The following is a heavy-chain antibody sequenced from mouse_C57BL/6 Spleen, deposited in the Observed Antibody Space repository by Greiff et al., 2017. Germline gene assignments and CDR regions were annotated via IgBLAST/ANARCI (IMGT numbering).Heavy chain of an antibody. V-gene: IGHV1-53*01. CDR1: GYTFTSYW. CDR2: INPNNGGT. Sequence: QVQLQQPGTELVKPGASVKLSCKASGYTFTSYWMHWVKQRPGQGLEWIGNINPNNGGTNYNEKFKSKATLTVDTSSSTAYLQLSSLTSEDSAVYYCTGTGIDYGNLDDWGQGTTLTVSS. D-gene: IGHD2-1*01. J-gene: IGHJ2*01. CDR3: TGTGIDYGNLDD.